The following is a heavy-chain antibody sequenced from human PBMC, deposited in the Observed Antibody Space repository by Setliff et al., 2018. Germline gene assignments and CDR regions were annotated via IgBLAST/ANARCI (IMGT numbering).Heavy chain of an antibody. CDR2: INHSGST. D-gene: IGHD3-3*01. CDR1: GGSFSGYY. V-gene: IGHV4-34*01. CDR3: ARTYNFWSGYSDY. Sequence: PSETLSLTCAVYGGSFSGYYWSWIRQPPGKGLEWIGEINHSGSTNYNPSLKSRVTISVDTSKNQFSLKLSSVTAADTAVYYCARTYNFWSGYSDYWGQGTLVTVSS. J-gene: IGHJ4*02.